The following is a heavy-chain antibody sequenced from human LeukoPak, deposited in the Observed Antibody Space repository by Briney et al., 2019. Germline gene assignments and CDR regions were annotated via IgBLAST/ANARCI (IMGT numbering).Heavy chain of an antibody. V-gene: IGHV4-59*08. CDR1: GGSISSYY. CDR2: IYYSGST. J-gene: IGHJ5*02. CDR3: ARTGLEWGGWFDP. D-gene: IGHD3-3*01. Sequence: PSETLSLTCTVSGGSISSYYWSWIRQPPGKGLEWIGYIYYSGSTNYNPSLKSRVTISVDTSKNQFSLKLSSVTAAETAVYYCARTGLEWGGWFDPWGQGTLVTVSS.